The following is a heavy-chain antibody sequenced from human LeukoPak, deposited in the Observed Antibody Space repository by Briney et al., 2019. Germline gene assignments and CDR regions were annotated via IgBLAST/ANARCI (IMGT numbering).Heavy chain of an antibody. V-gene: IGHV3-23*02. J-gene: IGHJ4*02. CDR3: VKDLQSTYYFDY. CDR1: GCTFSSEG. CDR2: VSGGGGSK. Sequence: GGSLRLSCTASGCTFSSEGGSWVRRAPGKGRECVAAVSGGGGSKHYEDYGKGWFNISRDNSKNTLYVQMNRLRAEETAVYYCVKDLQSTYYFDYWGQGTLVTVSS. D-gene: IGHD2/OR15-2a*01.